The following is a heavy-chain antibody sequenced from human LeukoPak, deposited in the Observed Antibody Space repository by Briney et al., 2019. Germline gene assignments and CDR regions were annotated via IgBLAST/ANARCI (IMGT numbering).Heavy chain of an antibody. CDR3: ARVSPSSTIYYYMDV. J-gene: IGHJ6*03. V-gene: IGHV4-4*07. Sequence: PSEPLSLICTVSGDSISRCFWSWIRETPGERLDWIGRIYDNGRGKYNPSLKSRVTISLDKSNNQFSLNLTSVTAADTAVYFCARVSPSSTIYYYMDVWGKGTTVTVSS. D-gene: IGHD5-24*01. CDR2: IYDNGRG. CDR1: GDSISRCF.